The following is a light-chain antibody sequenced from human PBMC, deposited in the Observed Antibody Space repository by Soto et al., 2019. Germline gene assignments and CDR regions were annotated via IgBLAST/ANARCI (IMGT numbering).Light chain of an antibody. Sequence: TQSPSTLSGSVGDRVTITCRTSQTISSWLAWYQQKPGKAPKLLIYKASTLKSGVPSRFSGSGSGTEFTLTISSLQPDDFATYYCQHYNSYSEAFGQGTKVDIK. CDR1: QTISSW. CDR3: QHYNSYSEA. V-gene: IGKV1-5*03. CDR2: KAS. J-gene: IGKJ1*01.